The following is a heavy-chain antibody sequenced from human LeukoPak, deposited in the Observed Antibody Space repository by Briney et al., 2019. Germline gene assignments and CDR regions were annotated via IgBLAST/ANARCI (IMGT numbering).Heavy chain of an antibody. J-gene: IGHJ4*02. CDR3: ARDDYSSGSPTIDC. Sequence: GGSLRLSCVASGFSFSAYAMNWVRQAPGKGLEWVSSIGAGSGYMYYVDSVKGRFTISRDNAKNSLYLQMSSLRAEDTAVYYCARDDYSSGSPTIDCWGQGTLVAVSS. D-gene: IGHD3-10*01. CDR1: GFSFSAYA. CDR2: IGAGSGYM. V-gene: IGHV3-21*01.